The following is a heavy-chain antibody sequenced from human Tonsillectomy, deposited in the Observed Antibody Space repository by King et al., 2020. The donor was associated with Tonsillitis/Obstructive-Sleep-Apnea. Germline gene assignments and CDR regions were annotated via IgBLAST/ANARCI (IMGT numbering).Heavy chain of an antibody. D-gene: IGHD2-2*01. CDR2: IRSKEFGGTT. CDR1: GFSLDNYG. Sequence: VQLVESGGGLVQPGRSLRLSCTGFGFSLDNYGMNWVRQAPGKGLEWVGFIRSKEFGGTTEYAASVKGRFTISRDEYSTVAYLQMNSLRTGDTALYYCTRAVPVVTAYYFDSWGRGTLVTVSS. J-gene: IGHJ4*02. CDR3: TRAVPVVTAYYFDS. V-gene: IGHV3-49*04.